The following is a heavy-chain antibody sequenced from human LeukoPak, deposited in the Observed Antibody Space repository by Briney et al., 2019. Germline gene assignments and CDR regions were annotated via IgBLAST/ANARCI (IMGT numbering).Heavy chain of an antibody. V-gene: IGHV4-31*03. D-gene: IGHD2-2*01. CDR1: GDSMSSGGYL. Sequence: PSETLSLTCSVSGDSMSSGGYLWTWLRQHPGKGLEWIGYIFSSGASYYSPCLQSRLTISVDTSQKQFSLKMSSVTAADTAVYYCARLTCSGSSCSVGGGFDVWGQGTMVTVSS. CDR3: ARLTCSGSSCSVGGGFDV. J-gene: IGHJ3*01. CDR2: IFSSGAS.